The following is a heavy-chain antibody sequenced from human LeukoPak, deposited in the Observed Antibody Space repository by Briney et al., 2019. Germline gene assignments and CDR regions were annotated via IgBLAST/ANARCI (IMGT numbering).Heavy chain of an antibody. CDR1: GYTFTNYG. CDR3: ARDLYQSYRAGPFDY. V-gene: IGHV1-18*01. J-gene: IGHJ4*02. D-gene: IGHD2-2*01. CDR2: ISAYNGNT. Sequence: ASVKVSCKASGYTFTNYGISWVRQAPGQGLEWMGWISAYNGNTNFARKLQGRVTMTTDTSTSTAYMELRSLRSDDTAVYYCARDLYQSYRAGPFDYWGQGTLVTVSS.